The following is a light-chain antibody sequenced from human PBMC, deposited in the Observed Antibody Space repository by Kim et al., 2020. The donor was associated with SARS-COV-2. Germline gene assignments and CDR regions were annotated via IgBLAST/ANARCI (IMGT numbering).Light chain of an antibody. CDR2: GSY. V-gene: IGKV3-11*01. CDR1: QSISSY. CDR3: QQRSDWPLT. Sequence: LSPGDTATLSCRASQSISSYLAWYQQKPGQAPRLIIYGSYNRATGIPVRFSGSRSGTDFTLTISSLEPEDFAVYFCQQRSDWPLTFGGGTKVDIK. J-gene: IGKJ4*01.